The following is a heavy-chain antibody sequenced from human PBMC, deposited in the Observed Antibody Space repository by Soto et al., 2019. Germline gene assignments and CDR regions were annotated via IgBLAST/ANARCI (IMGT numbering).Heavy chain of an antibody. Sequence: RGSRRLSGAASGFILSHVWMSWVRQAPGKGLEWVANIKEDGSERYYVDSVKGRFTISRDNAKNSLYLQMNSLRAEDTAVYYCARATGADKEDYWGQGT. CDR2: IKEDGSER. D-gene: IGHD3-10*01. J-gene: IGHJ4*02. V-gene: IGHV3-7*04. CDR3: ARATGADKEDY. CDR1: GFILSHVW.